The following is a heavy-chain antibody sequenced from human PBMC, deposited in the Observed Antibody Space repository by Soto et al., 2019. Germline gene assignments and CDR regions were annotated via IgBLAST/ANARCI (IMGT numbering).Heavy chain of an antibody. Sequence: PSETLSLTCTVSGGSISSGDYYWSWIRQPPGKGLEWIGYIYYSGSTYYNPSLKSRVTISVGTSKNQYSLKLSSVTAADTAVYYCARVTTTVTILDYWGQGTLVTVSS. CDR1: GGSISSGDYY. J-gene: IGHJ4*02. CDR2: IYYSGST. D-gene: IGHD4-17*01. CDR3: ARVTTTVTILDY. V-gene: IGHV4-30-4*01.